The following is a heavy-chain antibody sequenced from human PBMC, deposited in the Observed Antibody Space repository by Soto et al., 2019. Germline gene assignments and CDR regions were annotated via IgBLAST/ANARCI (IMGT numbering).Heavy chain of an antibody. CDR1: GGSFSSYT. Sequence: TSVKLSCEACGGSFSSYTISWVRQAPRQGLEWMGRIIPILGIANYAQKFQGRVTITADKSTSTAYMELSSLRSEDTAVYYCARDKRIAVAGTPYYYYGMDVWGQGTTVTVSS. J-gene: IGHJ6*02. CDR2: IIPILGIA. V-gene: IGHV1-69*04. D-gene: IGHD6-19*01. CDR3: ARDKRIAVAGTPYYYYGMDV.